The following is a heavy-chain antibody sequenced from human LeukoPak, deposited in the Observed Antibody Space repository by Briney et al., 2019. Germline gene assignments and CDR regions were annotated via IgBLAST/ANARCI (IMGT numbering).Heavy chain of an antibody. CDR1: GGTFSSYA. J-gene: IGHJ5*02. CDR2: IIPIFGTA. V-gene: IGHV1-69*06. D-gene: IGHD3-10*01. CDR3: ARDPSRLLWFGELFTPYNWFDP. Sequence: SVKVSCKASGGTFSSYAISWVRQAPGQGLEWMGGIIPIFGTANYAQKFQGRVTITADKSTSTAYMELSSLRSEDTAVYYCARDPSRLLWFGELFTPYNWFDPWGQGTLVTVSS.